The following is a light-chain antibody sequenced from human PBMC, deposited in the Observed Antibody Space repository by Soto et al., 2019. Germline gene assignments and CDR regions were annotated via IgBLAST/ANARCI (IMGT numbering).Light chain of an antibody. CDR3: SSYTNTRTYV. J-gene: IGLJ1*01. CDR2: EVN. Sequence: QSALIQPASVSGSPGQSITISCTGTSSDVGDYNYVSWYQQHPDRVPKLIIFEVNNRPSGVSNRFSGSKSGITASLTISGLQAEYEADYYCSSYTNTRTYVFGTGTKLTVL. CDR1: SSDVGDYNY. V-gene: IGLV2-14*01.